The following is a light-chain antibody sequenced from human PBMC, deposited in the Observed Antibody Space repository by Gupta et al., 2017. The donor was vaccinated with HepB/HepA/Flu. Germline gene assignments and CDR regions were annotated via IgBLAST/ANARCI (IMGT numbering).Light chain of an antibody. V-gene: IGLV2-8*01. J-gene: IGLJ3*02. CDR3: SSYASSNNWV. Sequence: QSALTQPPSASGSPGQPVTISCTGTSSDIGGFNFVSWYQQPPGKAPKLMIYEVSKWPSGVPDRFSGSKSGNTASLTVSGLQAEDEADYYCSSYASSNNWVFGGGTKLTVL. CDR1: SSDIGGFNF. CDR2: EVS.